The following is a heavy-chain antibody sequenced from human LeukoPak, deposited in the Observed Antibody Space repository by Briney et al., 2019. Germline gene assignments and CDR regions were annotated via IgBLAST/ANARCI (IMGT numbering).Heavy chain of an antibody. Sequence: KVGESLKISCKGSGYSFTSYWIGWVRQMPGKGLEWMGIIYPGDSDTRYSPSFQGQVTISADKSISTAYLQWSSLKASDTAKYYCARSPMGWGYGMDVWGQGTTVTVSS. V-gene: IGHV5-51*01. CDR3: ARSPMGWGYGMDV. CDR2: IYPGDSDT. D-gene: IGHD3-10*01. CDR1: GYSFTSYW. J-gene: IGHJ6*02.